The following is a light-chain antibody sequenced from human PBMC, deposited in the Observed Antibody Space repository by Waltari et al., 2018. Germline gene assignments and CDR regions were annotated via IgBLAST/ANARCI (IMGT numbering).Light chain of an antibody. CDR3: QQIDNLPYT. CDR2: AAS. Sequence: DIQLTHPPSSLPASVGGSVTTTCRASQSIRTYLTWYQQKAGKAPKVLIYAASSLESGVPSRFSGSGSGTQFTLTISSLQPEDFATYYCQQIDNLPYTFGQGTKLEIK. CDR1: QSIRTY. V-gene: IGKV1-39*01. J-gene: IGKJ2*01.